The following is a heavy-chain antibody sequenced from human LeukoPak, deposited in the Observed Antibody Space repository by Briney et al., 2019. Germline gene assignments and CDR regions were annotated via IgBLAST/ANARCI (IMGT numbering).Heavy chain of an antibody. CDR3: ARDWLAGNPYHAFDL. Sequence: GGSLRLSCAASGFTFSSYWMSWVRQAPGKGLECVANIKEGGSEEYYVDSVKGRFSISRDNAKNSLYLQMNSLRAEDTAVYYCARDWLAGNPYHAFDLWGKGTMVTVSS. CDR1: GFTFSSYW. CDR2: IKEGGSEE. J-gene: IGHJ3*01. D-gene: IGHD3-22*01. V-gene: IGHV3-7*01.